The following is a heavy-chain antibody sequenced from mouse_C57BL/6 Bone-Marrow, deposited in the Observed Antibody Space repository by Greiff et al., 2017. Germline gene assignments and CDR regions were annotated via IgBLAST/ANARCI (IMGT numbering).Heavy chain of an antibody. Sequence: QVQLQQSGAELVRPGASVTLSCKASGYTFTDYEMHWVKQTPVHGLEWIGAIDPETGGTAYNQKFKGQAILTADKSSSTAYMELRSLTSEDSAVYYCTRPYSNVYYMDYWGQGTTLTVSS. CDR1: GYTFTDYE. D-gene: IGHD2-5*01. J-gene: IGHJ2*01. CDR2: IDPETGGT. V-gene: IGHV1-15*01. CDR3: TRPYSNVYYMDY.